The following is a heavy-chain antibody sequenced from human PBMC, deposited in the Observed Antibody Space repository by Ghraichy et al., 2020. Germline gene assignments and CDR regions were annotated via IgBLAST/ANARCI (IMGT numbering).Heavy chain of an antibody. D-gene: IGHD5-18*01. CDR3: ARSIKRGYSFGYDFDY. J-gene: IGHJ4*02. CDR2: IYYSGST. Sequence: SETLSLTCTVSGGSISSGGYYWSWIRQHPGKGLEWIGYIYYSGSTYYNPSLKSRVTISVDTSKNQISLKLSSVTAADTAVYYCARSIKRGYSFGYDFDYWGQGTLVTVSS. CDR1: GGSISSGGYY. V-gene: IGHV4-31*03.